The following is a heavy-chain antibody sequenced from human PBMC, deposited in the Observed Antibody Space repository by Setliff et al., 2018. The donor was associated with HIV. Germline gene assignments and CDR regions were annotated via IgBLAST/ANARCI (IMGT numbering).Heavy chain of an antibody. Sequence: GSLRLSCAASGFTFSNYGMHWVRQAPGKGLEWVAVIWYDGTNAEYLDSVKGRFTISRDNSERTVYLEMNGVRVEDTAVYYCLKGVVATFFYYMDVWGKGTTVTVSS. V-gene: IGHV3-33*06. J-gene: IGHJ6*03. CDR2: IWYDGTNA. CDR3: LKGVVATFFYYMDV. D-gene: IGHD3-3*01. CDR1: GFTFSNYG.